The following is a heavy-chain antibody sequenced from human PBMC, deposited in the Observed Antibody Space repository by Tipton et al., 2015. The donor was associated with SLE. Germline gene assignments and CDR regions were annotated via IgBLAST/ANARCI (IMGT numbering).Heavy chain of an antibody. D-gene: IGHD3-10*01. V-gene: IGHV4-39*07. CDR2: IYYSGGT. CDR3: ATGGREYYFDY. Sequence: LSLTCTVSGGSISSSSYYWSWIRQPPGKGLEWIGSIYYSGGTYYNPSLKSRVTISVDTSKNQFSLKLSSVTAADTAVYYCATGGREYYFDYWGQGTLVTVSS. CDR1: GGSISSSSYY. J-gene: IGHJ4*02.